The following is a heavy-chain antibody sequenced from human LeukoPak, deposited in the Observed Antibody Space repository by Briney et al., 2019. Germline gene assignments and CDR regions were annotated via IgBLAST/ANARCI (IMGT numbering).Heavy chain of an antibody. J-gene: IGHJ4*02. CDR2: INTYYGDA. V-gene: IGHV1-18*01. Sequence: ASLSVSSTPSVYTFYDYAISWVPQAPGQGGGGMGWINTYYGDAITAQKFQGRVTLTTAASTTTPSLELRSLRSDDTAFYFCARDSAILGIFFDSWGQGTLVTVSS. CDR1: VYTFYDYA. D-gene: IGHD2/OR15-2a*01. CDR3: ARDSAILGIFFDS.